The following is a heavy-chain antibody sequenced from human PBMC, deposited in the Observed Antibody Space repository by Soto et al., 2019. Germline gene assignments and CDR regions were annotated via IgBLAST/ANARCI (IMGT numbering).Heavy chain of an antibody. D-gene: IGHD1-1*01. CDR2: INQSGST. V-gene: IGHV4-34*02. CDR3: ARRFSGTGRYFDY. CDR1: GASFSGYY. J-gene: IGHJ4*02. Sequence: QVQLQQWGAGLLKPSETLSLSCAVYGASFSGYYWNWIRQPRGKGLEWIGEINQSGSTNYSPSLKTRVTIAVDPSKKQFSLRVSSVTAADTAVYYCARRFSGTGRYFDYWGQGALVTVSS.